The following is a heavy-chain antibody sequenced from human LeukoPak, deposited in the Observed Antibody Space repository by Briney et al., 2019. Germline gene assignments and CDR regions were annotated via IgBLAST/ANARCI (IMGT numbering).Heavy chain of an antibody. J-gene: IGHJ4*02. D-gene: IGHD5-24*01. CDR1: GGPISSSNW. CDR2: IYHSEST. V-gene: IGHV4-4*02. CDR3: ASSPGYNSRGYYFNY. Sequence: SGTLSLTCAVSGGPISSSNWWSWVRQSPGKGLEWIGDIYHSESTHYNPSLESRVTILVDKSKNQFSLKLSSVTAADTAVYYCASSPGYNSRGYYFNYWGQGTLVTVSS.